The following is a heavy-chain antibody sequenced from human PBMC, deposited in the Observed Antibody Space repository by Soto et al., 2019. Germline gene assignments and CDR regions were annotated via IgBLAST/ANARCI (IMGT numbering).Heavy chain of an antibody. J-gene: IGHJ3*02. CDR2: ISYSGTT. CDR3: ARDLGGYGYGYDAFDI. CDR1: GGSISNFY. D-gene: IGHD5-18*01. Sequence: SETLSLTCIVSGGSISNFYWSWIRQPPGKRLEWMGYISYSGTTNYNPSLKSRITISVDTSKNQFSLKLNSFTAADAAVYYCARDLGGYGYGYDAFDIWGQGTMVTVS. V-gene: IGHV4-59*01.